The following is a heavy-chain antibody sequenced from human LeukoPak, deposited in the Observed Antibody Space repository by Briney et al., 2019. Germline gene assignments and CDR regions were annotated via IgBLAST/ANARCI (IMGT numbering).Heavy chain of an antibody. D-gene: IGHD3-3*01. Sequence: GASVKVSCQVSGYTFIENYIHWVRQAPGQGLEWMGLINPLTGAANYSQKFQGRVTMTRDTSISTAYMYLTRLRFDDTAVYYCARGKSGYSPWGQGTPVTVSS. J-gene: IGHJ1*01. CDR3: ARGKSGYSP. CDR2: INPLTGAA. V-gene: IGHV1-2*02. CDR1: GYTFIENY.